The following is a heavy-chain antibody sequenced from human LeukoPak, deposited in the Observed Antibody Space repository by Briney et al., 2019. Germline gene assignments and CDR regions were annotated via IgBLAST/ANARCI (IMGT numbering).Heavy chain of an antibody. CDR3: GGAPGVPAAGATFDY. J-gene: IGHJ4*02. CDR1: GFTFSSYA. V-gene: IGHV3-23*01. CDR2: ISGSGGST. D-gene: IGHD2-2*01. Sequence: PGGSLRLPCAASGFTFSSYAMSWVRQAPGRGLEWVSAISGSGGSTYYADSVKGRFTISRDNSKNTLYLQMNSLRAEDTAVYYCGGAPGVPAAGATFDYWGQGTLVTVSS.